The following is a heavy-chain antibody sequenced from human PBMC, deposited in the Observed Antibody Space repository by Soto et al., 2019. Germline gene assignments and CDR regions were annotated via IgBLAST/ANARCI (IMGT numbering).Heavy chain of an antibody. Sequence: EVQLLESGGGLVQPGGSLRLSCAASGFTFSSYAMSWVRQAPGKGLEWVSAISGSGGSTYYADSVKGRFTISRDNSKNTLYLQMNSLRAEDTAVYYCAKDLPPLFIQLWEKEGAFDIWGQGTMVTVSS. CDR2: ISGSGGST. J-gene: IGHJ3*02. V-gene: IGHV3-23*01. D-gene: IGHD5-18*01. CDR1: GFTFSSYA. CDR3: AKDLPPLFIQLWEKEGAFDI.